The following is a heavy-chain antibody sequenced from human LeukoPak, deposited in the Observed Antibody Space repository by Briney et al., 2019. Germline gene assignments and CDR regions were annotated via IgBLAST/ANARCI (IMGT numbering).Heavy chain of an antibody. V-gene: IGHV1-2*02. Sequence: ASVKVSCKASGYTFTGYYMHWVRQAPGQGLEWMGWINPNSGGTNYAQKFQGRVTMTRDTSISTAYMELSRLRSDDTAVYYCARDHSPLVAARSYYYYYMDVWGKGTTVTVSS. CDR2: INPNSGGT. CDR1: GYTFTGYY. CDR3: ARDHSPLVAARSYYYYYMDV. D-gene: IGHD6-6*01. J-gene: IGHJ6*03.